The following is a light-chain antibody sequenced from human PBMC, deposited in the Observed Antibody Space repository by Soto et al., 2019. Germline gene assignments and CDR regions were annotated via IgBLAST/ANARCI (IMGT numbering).Light chain of an antibody. CDR3: QQYYSYPWT. Sequence: DIQMTQSPSTLPASVGDRVTITCRASQTISSWLAWYQQKPGKAPKLLIYAASTLQSGVPSRFSGSGSGTDFTLTISCLQSEDFATYYCQQYYSYPWTFGQGTKVDIK. V-gene: IGKV1-5*01. CDR2: AAS. CDR1: QTISSW. J-gene: IGKJ1*01.